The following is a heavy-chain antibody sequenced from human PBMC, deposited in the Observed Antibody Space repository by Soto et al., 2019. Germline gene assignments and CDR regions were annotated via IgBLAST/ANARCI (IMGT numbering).Heavy chain of an antibody. V-gene: IGHV1-18*01. CDR3: ARDYYDSSGYSNWFDP. CDR1: GYTFTSYG. D-gene: IGHD3-22*01. Sequence: ASVKVSCKASGYTFTSYGISWVRQAPGQGLEWMGWISAYNGNTNYAQKLQGRVTMTTDTSTSTAHMELRSLRSDDTAVYYCARDYYDSSGYSNWFDPWGQGTLVTVSS. CDR2: ISAYNGNT. J-gene: IGHJ5*02.